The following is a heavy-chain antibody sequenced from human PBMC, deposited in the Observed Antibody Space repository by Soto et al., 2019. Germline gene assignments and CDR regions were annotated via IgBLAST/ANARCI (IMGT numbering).Heavy chain of an antibody. V-gene: IGHV2-5*02. CDR3: AHTVARGAYWETFDY. Sequence: QITLKESGPPLVKPTQTLTLTCTVSGFSLTTNGVGVGWFRQPPGKALEGLALIYRDDDKRYRPSLQSRVTVTRDNTKNQVVLTMTNMDPVDTATYYCAHTVARGAYWETFDYWGQGALVTVSS. CDR1: GFSLTTNGVG. CDR2: IYRDDDK. J-gene: IGHJ4*02. D-gene: IGHD1-26*01.